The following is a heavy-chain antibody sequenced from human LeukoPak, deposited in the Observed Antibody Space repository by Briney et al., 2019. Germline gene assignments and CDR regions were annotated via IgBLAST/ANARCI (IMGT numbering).Heavy chain of an antibody. J-gene: IGHJ5*02. CDR1: GYTFTSYG. D-gene: IGHD4-11*01. Sequence: GASVKVSCKASGYTFTSYGISWVRQAPGQGLEWMGWISAYNGNTNYAQKLQGRVTMTTDTSTSTAYMELRSLRSDDTAVYYCAKGLQGYSSSWFDPWGQGTLVTVSS. CDR3: AKGLQGYSSSWFDP. CDR2: ISAYNGNT. V-gene: IGHV1-18*01.